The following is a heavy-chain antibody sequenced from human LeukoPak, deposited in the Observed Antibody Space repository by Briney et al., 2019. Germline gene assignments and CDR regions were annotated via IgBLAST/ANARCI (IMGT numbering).Heavy chain of an antibody. Sequence: PGGSLRLSRAASGFTFSSYSMNWVRQAPGKGLEWVSYISSSSSTIYYADSVKGRFTISRDNAKNSLYLQMNSLRAEDTAVYYCARGFSGSYFGYWGQGTLVTVSS. CDR3: ARGFSGSYFGY. CDR2: ISSSSSTI. CDR1: GFTFSSYS. D-gene: IGHD1-26*01. J-gene: IGHJ4*02. V-gene: IGHV3-48*01.